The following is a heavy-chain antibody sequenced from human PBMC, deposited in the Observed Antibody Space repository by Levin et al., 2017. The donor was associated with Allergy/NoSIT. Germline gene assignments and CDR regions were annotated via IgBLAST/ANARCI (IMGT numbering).Heavy chain of an antibody. CDR1: GFTFGDYA. D-gene: IGHD2-15*01. CDR2: IRSKAYGGTT. CDR3: TRDGVMVVAATPAFDI. J-gene: IGHJ3*02. V-gene: IGHV3-49*03. Sequence: GESLKISCTASGFTFGDYAMSWFRQAPGKGLEWVGFIRSKAYGGTTEYAASVKGRFTISRDDSKSIAYLQMNSLKTEDTAVYYCTRDGVMVVAATPAFDIWGQGTMVTVSS.